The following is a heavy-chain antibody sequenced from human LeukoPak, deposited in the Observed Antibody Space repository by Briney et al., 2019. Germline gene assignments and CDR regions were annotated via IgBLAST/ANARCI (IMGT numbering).Heavy chain of an antibody. CDR1: GFTFSSYW. CDR2: INSDGGST. V-gene: IGHV3-74*01. CDR3: ARAPVQYCGGDCDAFDI. J-gene: IGHJ3*02. Sequence: GGSLRLSCAASGFTFSSYWMHWVRQAPGKGLVWVSRINSDGGSTTYADSVKGRFTISRDNAKNTLYLQMNSLRAGDTAVFYCARAPVQYCGGDCDAFDIWGQGTMVTVSS. D-gene: IGHD2-21*02.